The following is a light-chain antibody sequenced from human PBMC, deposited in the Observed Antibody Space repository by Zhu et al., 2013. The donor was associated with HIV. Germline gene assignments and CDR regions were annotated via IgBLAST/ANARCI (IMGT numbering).Light chain of an antibody. CDR1: QSLDSH. J-gene: IGKJ3*01. CDR2: GAS. CDR3: QQYSNTLPFT. V-gene: IGKV3-15*01. Sequence: EIVLTQSPGTLSLSPGERVTLSCRASQSLDSHVAWYQQKPGQAPRLLISGASTRATGVPARFSGSGSGTEFTLTISSLQSADVAIYYCQQYSNTLPFTFGPGTKVSLK.